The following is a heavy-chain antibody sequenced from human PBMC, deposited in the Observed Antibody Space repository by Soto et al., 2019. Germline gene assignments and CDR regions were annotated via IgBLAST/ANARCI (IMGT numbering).Heavy chain of an antibody. J-gene: IGHJ4*02. Sequence: GGSLRLSCTASGFTFGDYAMSWFRQAPGKGLEWVGFIRSKAYGGTTEYAASVKGRFTISRDDSKSIAYLQVNSLKTEDTAVYYCTRVETYYDFWSGYYFNYWGQGTLVTVSS. CDR1: GFTFGDYA. CDR2: IRSKAYGGTT. D-gene: IGHD3-3*01. CDR3: TRVETYYDFWSGYYFNY. V-gene: IGHV3-49*03.